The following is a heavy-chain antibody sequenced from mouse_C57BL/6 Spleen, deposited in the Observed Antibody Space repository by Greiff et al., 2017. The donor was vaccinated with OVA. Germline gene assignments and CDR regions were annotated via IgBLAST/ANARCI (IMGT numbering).Heavy chain of an antibody. Sequence: VHVKQSGPELVKPGASVKIPCKASGYTFTDYNMDWVKQSHGKSLEWIGDINPNNGGTIYNQKFKGKATLTVDKSSSTAYMELRSLTSEDTAVYYCARKGIYYDYDRVYFDYWGQGTTLTVSS. CDR3: ARKGIYYDYDRVYFDY. J-gene: IGHJ2*01. V-gene: IGHV1-18*01. CDR1: GYTFTDYN. CDR2: INPNNGGT. D-gene: IGHD2-4*01.